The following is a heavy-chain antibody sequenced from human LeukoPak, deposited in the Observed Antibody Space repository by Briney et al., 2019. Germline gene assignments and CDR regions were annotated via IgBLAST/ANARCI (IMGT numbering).Heavy chain of an antibody. V-gene: IGHV1-69*13. CDR1: GGTFSSYA. J-gene: IGHJ3*02. CDR2: IIPIFGTA. CDR3: AREGNGVGARHAFDI. D-gene: IGHD1-26*01. Sequence: ASVKVSCKASGGTFSSYAISWVRQAPGQGLEWMGGIIPIFGTANYAQKFQGRVTITADESTSTAYMELSSLRSEDTDVYYCAREGNGVGARHAFDIWGQGTMVTVSS.